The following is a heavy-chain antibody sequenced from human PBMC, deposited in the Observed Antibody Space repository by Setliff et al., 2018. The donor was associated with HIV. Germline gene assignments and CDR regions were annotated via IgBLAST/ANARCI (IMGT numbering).Heavy chain of an antibody. CDR2: IYYSGGT. CDR3: ARVPPNPDFYYYYMDV. CDR1: GGSISSGGYY. V-gene: IGHV4-31*03. Sequence: SETLSLTCTVSGGSISSGGYYWSWIRQHPGKGLEWIGYIYYSGGTYYNPSLKSRVTISVDTSKNQFSLKLSSVTAADTAVYYCARVPPNPDFYYYYMDVWGKGTTVTVSS. J-gene: IGHJ6*03.